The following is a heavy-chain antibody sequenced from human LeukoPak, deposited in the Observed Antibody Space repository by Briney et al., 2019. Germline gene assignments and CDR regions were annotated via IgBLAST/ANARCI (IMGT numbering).Heavy chain of an antibody. CDR3: ARERGEYCSSTSCSKYYFDY. CDR1: GGSVSSGSYF. CDR2: IYYSGST. J-gene: IGHJ4*02. D-gene: IGHD2-2*01. V-gene: IGHV4-61*01. Sequence: SETLSLTCTVSGGSVSSGSYFWSWIRQPPGKGREWIGYIYYSGSTNYNPSLKSRVTISRDTSKNQFSLKLNSLTAADTAVYYCARERGEYCSSTSCSKYYFDYWGQGTLVTVSS.